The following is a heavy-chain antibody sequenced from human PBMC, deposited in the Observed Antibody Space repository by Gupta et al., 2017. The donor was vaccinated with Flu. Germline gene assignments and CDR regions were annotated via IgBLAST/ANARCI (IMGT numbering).Heavy chain of an antibody. CDR1: GLLFNNYA. D-gene: IGHD2-8*02. J-gene: IGHJ4*02. CDR2: ISASGATT. CDR3: APIGGWGTFLVEGDD. V-gene: IGHV3-23*01. Sequence: EVQLLESGGGLVQPGGSLRLSCAASGLLFNNYAMSWVRQAPGRGLECVSAISASGATTSYGDSAKGRFTISRDNAKNTLYWQMNSLRAEDTAVYYCAPIGGWGTFLVEGDDWGQGTLVTVSS.